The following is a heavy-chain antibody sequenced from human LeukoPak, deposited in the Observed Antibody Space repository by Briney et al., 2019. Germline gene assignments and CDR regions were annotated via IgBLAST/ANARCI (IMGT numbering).Heavy chain of an antibody. CDR3: ARRSLLLWFGTPGAFDI. Sequence: SETLSLTCAVYGGSFSGYYWSWIRQPPGKGLEWFGEINHSGSTNYNPSLKSRVTISVDTSKNQFSLKLSSVTAADTAVYYCARRSLLLWFGTPGAFDIWGQGTMVTVSS. CDR2: INHSGST. J-gene: IGHJ3*02. V-gene: IGHV4-34*01. D-gene: IGHD3-10*01. CDR1: GGSFSGYY.